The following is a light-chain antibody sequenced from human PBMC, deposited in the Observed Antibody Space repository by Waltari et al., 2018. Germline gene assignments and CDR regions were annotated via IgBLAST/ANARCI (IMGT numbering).Light chain of an antibody. CDR2: DAS. Sequence: EIVLTQSPATLSLSPGDRATLSCRASQSVGSYLAWYQQKPGQAPRLLIYDASNRATGIPARFSGSGSGTDFTFTISSLESEDFVVYYCHQRLIWPYTFGQGTKLEIK. V-gene: IGKV3-11*01. J-gene: IGKJ2*01. CDR1: QSVGSY. CDR3: HQRLIWPYT.